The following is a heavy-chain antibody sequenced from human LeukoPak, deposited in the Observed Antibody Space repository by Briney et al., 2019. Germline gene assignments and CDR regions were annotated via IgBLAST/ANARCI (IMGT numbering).Heavy chain of an antibody. CDR3: ARDSSSSYYFDY. V-gene: IGHV3-20*04. J-gene: IGHJ4*02. CDR2: INWNGGST. D-gene: IGHD6-13*01. Sequence: GGSLRLSCAASGFTFDDYGMSWVRHAPGKGLEWVSGINWNGGSTGYADSVKGRFTISRDNAKNSLYLQMNSLRAEDTALYYRARDSSSSYYFDYWGQGTLVTVSS. CDR1: GFTFDDYG.